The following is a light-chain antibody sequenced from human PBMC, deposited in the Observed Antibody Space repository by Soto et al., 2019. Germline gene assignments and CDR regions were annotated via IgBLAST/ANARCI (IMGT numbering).Light chain of an antibody. J-gene: IGLJ2*01. CDR2: GHN. Sequence: QSVLTQPPSASETPGQRVTISCSGSSSSIGSNTVNWYQQLPGTAPKLLIYGHNQRPSGVPDRFSGSKSGTSASLAISGLQSEDEADYYCAAWDDSLNGRVFGGGTKLTVL. V-gene: IGLV1-44*01. CDR3: AAWDDSLNGRV. CDR1: SSSIGSNT.